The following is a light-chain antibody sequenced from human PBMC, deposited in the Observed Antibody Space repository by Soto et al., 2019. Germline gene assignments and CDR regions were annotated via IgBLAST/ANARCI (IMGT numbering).Light chain of an antibody. Sequence: QSVLTQPPSASGTPGQRVTISCSGSSSNIGSNYVYWYQQLPGTAPKLLIYSNNQRPSGVPDRFSGSKSGTSASLAISGLRSEDEADYYCAAWDDSRSVWVFGGGTKLTVL. J-gene: IGLJ3*02. CDR2: SNN. CDR1: SSNIGSNY. V-gene: IGLV1-47*02. CDR3: AAWDDSRSVWV.